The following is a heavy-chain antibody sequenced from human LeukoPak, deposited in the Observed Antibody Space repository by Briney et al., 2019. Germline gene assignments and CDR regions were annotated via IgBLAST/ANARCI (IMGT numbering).Heavy chain of an antibody. Sequence: SQTLSLTCPISGDSDSSNSAAWNWIRQSPSRGLERLGRTYYRSKWYNDYAVAVKSRILINPHTSQNQFSLQLNSVTPEDTAVYYCAREGGWGYSSGWSDAFDIWGQGTMVTVSS. CDR3: AREGGWGYSSGWSDAFDI. CDR1: GDSDSSNSAA. V-gene: IGHV6-1*01. J-gene: IGHJ3*02. D-gene: IGHD6-19*01. CDR2: TYYRSKWYN.